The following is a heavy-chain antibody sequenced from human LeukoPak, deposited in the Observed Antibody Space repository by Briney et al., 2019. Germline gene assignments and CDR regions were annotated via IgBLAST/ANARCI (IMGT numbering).Heavy chain of an antibody. Sequence: SQTLSLTFAISGDSVSSNSAAWNWIRQSPSRGLEWLGRTYYRSKWYNDYAVSVKSRITINPDTSKNQFSLQLNSVTPEDTAVYYCARIRLGYCSSTSCPGGSWFDPWGQGTLVTVSS. CDR3: ARIRLGYCSSTSCPGGSWFDP. J-gene: IGHJ5*02. D-gene: IGHD2-2*01. CDR2: TYYRSKWYN. V-gene: IGHV6-1*01. CDR1: GDSVSSNSAA.